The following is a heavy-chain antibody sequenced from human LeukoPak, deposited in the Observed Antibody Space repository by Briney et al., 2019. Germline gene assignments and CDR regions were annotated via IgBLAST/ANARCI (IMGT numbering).Heavy chain of an antibody. D-gene: IGHD6-19*01. Sequence: SQTLSLTCTVSGGSISSGDYYWRWIRQPPGKGLEWLGYIYYSGSTYYNPSLKSLLTISVDTSKNPFSLKLSSVTAADTAVYYCASSSSSGWYYFDYWGQGTLVTVSS. CDR3: ASSSSSGWYYFDY. CDR2: IYYSGST. CDR1: GGSISSGDYY. J-gene: IGHJ4*02. V-gene: IGHV4-30-4*08.